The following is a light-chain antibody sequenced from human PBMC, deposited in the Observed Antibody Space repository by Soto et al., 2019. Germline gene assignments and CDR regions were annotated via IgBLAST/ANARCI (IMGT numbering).Light chain of an antibody. CDR1: QSLLYNNTYNY. CDR3: MQALQSLT. CDR2: FGS. J-gene: IGKJ5*01. Sequence: DIVMTQSALTLPVTPGQPASISCRSIQSLLYNNTYNYLDWYVQKPGQSPELLIYFGSNRAPGVPDRFSGSGSGTDFTLKINRVEAEDVGTYYCMQALQSLTFGQGTRLEIK. V-gene: IGKV2-28*01.